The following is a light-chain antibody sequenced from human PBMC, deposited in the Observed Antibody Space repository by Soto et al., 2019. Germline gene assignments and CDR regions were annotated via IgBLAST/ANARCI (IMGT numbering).Light chain of an antibody. CDR1: QSVRNNY. V-gene: IGKV3-20*01. CDR3: QQYGGSSRT. Sequence: IVLTQSADTRSLSPGGRVTRSCRASQSVRNNYLAWYQQKPGQAPRLLIYETYRRATGIPDRFSGSWSGIDFTLTISRLEPEDFAVYLCQQYGGSSRTFGLGTKV. J-gene: IGKJ1*01. CDR2: ETY.